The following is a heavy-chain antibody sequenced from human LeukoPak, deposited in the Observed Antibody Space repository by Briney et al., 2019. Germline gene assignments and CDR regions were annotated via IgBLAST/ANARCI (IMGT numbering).Heavy chain of an antibody. CDR1: GYTFTRLD. CDR2: MNPNSGNT. Sequence: ASVKVSCKLSGYTFTRLDITWGRQATGQGLEWMGWMNPNSGNTGYTQKFQGRVTMTRHTSISTAYRELSSLRSEDTAVYYCASTYCSSGPCYYYYYMDVWGKGTTVTVSS. CDR3: ASTYCSSGPCYYYYYMDV. J-gene: IGHJ6*03. V-gene: IGHV1-8*01. D-gene: IGHD2-2*01.